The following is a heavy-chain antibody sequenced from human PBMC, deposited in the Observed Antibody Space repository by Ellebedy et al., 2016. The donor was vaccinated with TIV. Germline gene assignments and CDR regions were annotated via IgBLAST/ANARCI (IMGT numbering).Heavy chain of an antibody. J-gene: IGHJ4*02. V-gene: IGHV3-74*01. Sequence: PGGSLRLSCAASGFTPSGYYMHWVRQVPGKGLEWLSRINTDGSSTSYAGSVEGRFTISRDNAKKTVYLEMNSLGAEDTAVYYCARESVRYFDWDFWGQGTPVTVSS. CDR3: ARESVRYFDWDF. CDR1: GFTPSGYY. D-gene: IGHD3-9*01. CDR2: INTDGSST.